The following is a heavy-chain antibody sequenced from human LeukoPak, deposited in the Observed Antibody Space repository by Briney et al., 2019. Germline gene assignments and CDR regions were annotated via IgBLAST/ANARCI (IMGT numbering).Heavy chain of an antibody. J-gene: IGHJ4*02. V-gene: IGHV3-53*01. D-gene: IGHD6-13*01. CDR2: IYSGGST. Sequence: PGGSLRLSCAASGFTVSSNYMSWVRQAPGKGLEWVSVIYSGGSTYYADSVKGRFTISRDNSKNTLYLQMNSLRAEDTAVYYCARTTAAGIFDYWGQGTLVTVSS. CDR3: ARTTAAGIFDY. CDR1: GFTVSSNY.